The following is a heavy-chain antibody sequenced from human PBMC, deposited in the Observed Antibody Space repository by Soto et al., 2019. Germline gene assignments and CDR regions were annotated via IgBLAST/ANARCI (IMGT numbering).Heavy chain of an antibody. Sequence: SETLSLTCTVSGGSISSYYWSWIRQPPGKGLEWIGYIYYSGSTNYNPSLKSRVTISVDTSKNQFSLKLSSVTAADTAVYYCARLPYFDWLPDYWGQGPLVTVSS. CDR1: GGSISSYY. CDR3: ARLPYFDWLPDY. V-gene: IGHV4-59*08. D-gene: IGHD3-9*01. CDR2: IYYSGST. J-gene: IGHJ4*02.